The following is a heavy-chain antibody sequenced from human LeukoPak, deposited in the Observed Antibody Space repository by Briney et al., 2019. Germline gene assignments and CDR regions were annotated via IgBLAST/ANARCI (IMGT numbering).Heavy chain of an antibody. V-gene: IGHV1-46*01. CDR3: AREDELWTVDY. Sequence: VASVKVSCKASGYTFTSYYMHWVRQAPGQGLEWMGIINPSGGSTSYAQKFQGRVTMTRDMSTSTVYMELSSLRSEDTAVYYCAREDELWTVDYWGQGTLVTVSS. CDR2: INPSGGST. D-gene: IGHD3-10*01. CDR1: GYTFTSYY. J-gene: IGHJ4*02.